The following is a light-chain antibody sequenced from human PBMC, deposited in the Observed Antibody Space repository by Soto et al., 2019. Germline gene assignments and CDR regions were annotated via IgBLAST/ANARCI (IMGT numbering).Light chain of an antibody. CDR1: QSVSTY. Sequence: PGERATLSCRASQSVSTYLAWYQQKPGQAPRLLIYGTSTRATGIPARFSGSGAGTEFTLTISSLQSEDFAVYYCQQYNKWPESFGQGTKVDIK. J-gene: IGKJ1*01. V-gene: IGKV3-15*01. CDR3: QQYNKWPES. CDR2: GTS.